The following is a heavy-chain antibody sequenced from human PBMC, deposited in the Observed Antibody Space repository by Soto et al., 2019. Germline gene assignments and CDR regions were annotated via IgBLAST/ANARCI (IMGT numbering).Heavy chain of an antibody. V-gene: IGHV5-51*01. D-gene: IGHD6-13*01. CDR2: IYPGDSDT. J-gene: IGHJ4*02. CDR3: ARLAGYSSSWSSWWASH. CDR1: GYIFTSNW. Sequence: GESLKLSCRGSGYIFTSNWIVWVRQIPGRGLEWIGIIYPGDSDTRYSPSFQGQVTISADKSISTAYLQWSSLKASDTAMYYCARLAGYSSSWSSWWASHWGQGTLVTVSS.